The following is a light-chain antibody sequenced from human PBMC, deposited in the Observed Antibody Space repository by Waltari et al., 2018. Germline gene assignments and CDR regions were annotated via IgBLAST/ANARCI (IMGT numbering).Light chain of an antibody. Sequence: QSVLTQPPSVSGAPGQRVTISCTGSSSNIGANSAVHWYQQLPGTAPKLLIYGNNNRPSGVPDRFSGSKSGTSASLAIAGLQAEDEADYYCQSYDSSLSGPVVFGGGTKLTVL. J-gene: IGLJ2*01. V-gene: IGLV1-40*01. CDR3: QSYDSSLSGPVV. CDR2: GNN. CDR1: SSNIGANSA.